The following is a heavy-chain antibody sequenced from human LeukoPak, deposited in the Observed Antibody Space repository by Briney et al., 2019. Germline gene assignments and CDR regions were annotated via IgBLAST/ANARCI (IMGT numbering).Heavy chain of an antibody. Sequence: AASVKVPCKASGYTFTSYGITWVRQAPGQGLEWLGLISAYNGNTNYAQILQGRVTMTTDTSTSTAYMELRSLRSDDTAVYYCARGRSSVSDFDYWGQGTLVTVSS. J-gene: IGHJ4*02. CDR1: GYTFTSYG. CDR3: ARGRSSVSDFDY. CDR2: ISAYNGNT. V-gene: IGHV1-18*01. D-gene: IGHD2-8*01.